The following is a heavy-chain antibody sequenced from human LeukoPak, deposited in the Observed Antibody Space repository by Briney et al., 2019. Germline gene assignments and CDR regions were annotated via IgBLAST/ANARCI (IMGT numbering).Heavy chain of an antibody. CDR2: INPSGGST. CDR1: GGTFSSYA. J-gene: IGHJ6*02. D-gene: IGHD6-19*01. Sequence: ASVKVSCKASGGTFSSYAISWVRQAPGQGLEWMGIINPSGGSTSYAQKFQGRVTMTRDTSTSTVYMELSSLRSEDTAVYYCARDRIAVAGTLYYYYGMDVWGQGTTVTVSS. CDR3: ARDRIAVAGTLYYYYGMDV. V-gene: IGHV1-46*01.